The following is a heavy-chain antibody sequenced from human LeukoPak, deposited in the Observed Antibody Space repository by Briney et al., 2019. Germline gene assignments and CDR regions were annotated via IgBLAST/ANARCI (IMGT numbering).Heavy chain of an antibody. J-gene: IGHJ4*02. D-gene: IGHD6-19*01. CDR1: GYAFSSYA. CDR3: ARASLNSGWHFDY. CDR2: INTNTGNP. Sequence: ASVKVSCKASGYAFSSYALSWVRQAPGQGLEWMGWINTNTGNPTYAQGFTGRFVFSLDTSVSTAYLQISSLKAEDTAVYFCARASLNSGWHFDYWGQGTLVTVSS. V-gene: IGHV7-4-1*02.